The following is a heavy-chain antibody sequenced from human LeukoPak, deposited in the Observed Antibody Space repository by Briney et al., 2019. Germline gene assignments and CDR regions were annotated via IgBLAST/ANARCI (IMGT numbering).Heavy chain of an antibody. J-gene: IGHJ4*02. Sequence: PGGSLRLSCAASGFIFSSYGMAWVRQTPGKGLEAPGKGLEWVSVFYSGGSTYYADSGKGRFTISRDNSKNTLYIQMNSLRAEDTAVYYCARSRGYSNGFDYWGQGTLVTVSS. D-gene: IGHD5-18*01. CDR2: FYSGGST. V-gene: IGHV3-53*01. CDR3: ARSRGYSNGFDY. CDR1: GFIFSSYG.